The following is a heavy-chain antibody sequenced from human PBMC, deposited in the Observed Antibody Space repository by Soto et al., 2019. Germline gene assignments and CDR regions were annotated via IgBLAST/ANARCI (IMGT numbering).Heavy chain of an antibody. CDR1: GYSFTSYW. Sequence: GESLKISCKGSGYSFTSYWIGWVRQMPGKGLEWMGIIYPGDSDTRYSPSFQGQVTISADKSISTAYLQWSSLKASDTAIYDCARHRRSNINYYYYGMDVWGQGTTVTVSS. V-gene: IGHV5-51*01. D-gene: IGHD2-2*01. J-gene: IGHJ6*02. CDR3: ARHRRSNINYYYYGMDV. CDR2: IYPGDSDT.